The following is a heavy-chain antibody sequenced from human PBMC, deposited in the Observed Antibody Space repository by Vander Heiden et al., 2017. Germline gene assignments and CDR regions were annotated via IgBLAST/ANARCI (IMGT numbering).Heavy chain of an antibody. CDR1: GDTFSSYA. D-gene: IGHD3-22*01. CDR3: ARGDRRHCDSSGYYYQPPCDY. J-gene: IGHJ4*02. CDR2: IIPIFGTA. Sequence: QAQLVKSGAAVKKPGSSVKVSCTAPGDTFSSYAISLVRQAPGQGLEWMGGIIPIFGTANYAQKFQGRVTITADESTSTAYMELSSLRSEDTAVYYCARGDRRHCDSSGYYYQPPCDYWGQGTLVTVSS. V-gene: IGHV1-69*01.